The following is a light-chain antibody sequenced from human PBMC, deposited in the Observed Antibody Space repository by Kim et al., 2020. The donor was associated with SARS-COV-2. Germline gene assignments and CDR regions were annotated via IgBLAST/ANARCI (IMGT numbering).Light chain of an antibody. CDR2: DVS. J-gene: IGKJ4*01. V-gene: IGKV1-13*02. CDR3: QQYSSYPLT. CDR1: QGISSA. Sequence: IQMTQSPSSLSASVGDRVTITCRASQGISSALAWYQQKPGKGPKLLIYDVSTLESGVPSRFSGSGSGTDCTLTISSLQPEDFATYFCQQYSSYPLTFGGGTKVDIK.